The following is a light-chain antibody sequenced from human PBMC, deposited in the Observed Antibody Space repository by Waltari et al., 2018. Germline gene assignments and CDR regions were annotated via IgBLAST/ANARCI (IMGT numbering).Light chain of an antibody. CDR3: QQYHGDWTT. Sequence: IQLTQTPSNLSASAGDRVTITCRASQDIHRYLAWYQNKSGKAPRVLIYLASTLEIGVPSRFSGSGSGTQFTLTIRNLQPEDFATYFCQQYHGDWTTFGQGTRLEIK. CDR2: LAS. CDR1: QDIHRY. J-gene: IGKJ5*01. V-gene: IGKV1-5*03.